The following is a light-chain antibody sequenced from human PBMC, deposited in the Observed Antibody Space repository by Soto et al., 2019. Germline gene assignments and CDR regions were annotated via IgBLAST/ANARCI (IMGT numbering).Light chain of an antibody. J-gene: IGLJ1*01. CDR1: RTNIGSNT. CDR3: AAWDDSLNGLFV. V-gene: IGLV1-44*01. Sequence: QSVLTQPPSASGTPGQRVTISCSGRRTNIGSNTVNWYQHVPGTAPKLLIYSINQRPSGVPDRFSGSKSGSSASLAINGLRSEDDGDYYCAAWDDSLNGLFVFGPGTKVTVL. CDR2: SIN.